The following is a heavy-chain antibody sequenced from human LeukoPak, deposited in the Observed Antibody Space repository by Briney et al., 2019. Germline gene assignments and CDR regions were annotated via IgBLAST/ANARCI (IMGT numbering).Heavy chain of an antibody. CDR2: MNPKSGNT. CDR1: GYTFTRYD. J-gene: IGHJ4*02. Sequence: GASVKVSCKASGYTFTRYDINWVRQATGQGLEWMGWMNPKSGNTGHAQKFQGRVTITRDTSISTVYMELSSLRSEDTAVYFCARVDGNPDYWGQGTLVTVSS. D-gene: IGHD4-23*01. CDR3: ARVDGNPDY. V-gene: IGHV1-8*03.